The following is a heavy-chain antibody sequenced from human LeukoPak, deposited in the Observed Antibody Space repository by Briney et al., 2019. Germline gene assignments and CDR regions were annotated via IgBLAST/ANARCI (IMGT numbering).Heavy chain of an antibody. V-gene: IGHV3-64*01. J-gene: IGHJ4*02. Sequence: GGPLRLSCAASGFIFSTYAMHWVRQAPGKGLEYISSISSNGGSTYYANSVKGRFTISRDNSKNTLFLQMGSLRAEDMAVYYCARSSAVVGATTFDYWGQGTLVTVSS. CDR2: ISSNGGST. D-gene: IGHD1-26*01. CDR3: ARSSAVVGATTFDY. CDR1: GFIFSTYA.